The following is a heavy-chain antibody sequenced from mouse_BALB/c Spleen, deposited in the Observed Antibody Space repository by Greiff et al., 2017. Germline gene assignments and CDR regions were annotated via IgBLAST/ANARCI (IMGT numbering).Heavy chain of an antibody. CDR2: IYPYNGGT. V-gene: IGHV1S29*02. D-gene: IGHD2-13*01. CDR1: GYTFTDYN. J-gene: IGHJ3*01. Sequence: VQLQQSGPELVKPGASVKISCKASGYTFTDYNMHWVKQSHGTSLEWIGYIYPYNGGTGYNQKFKSKATLTVDNSSSIAYMELGSLTSEDSAVYYWARNGDAYWGQGTLVTVSA. CDR3: ARNGDAY.